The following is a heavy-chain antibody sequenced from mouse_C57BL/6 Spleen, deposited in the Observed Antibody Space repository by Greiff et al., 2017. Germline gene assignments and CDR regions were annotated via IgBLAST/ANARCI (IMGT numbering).Heavy chain of an antibody. D-gene: IGHD1-1*01. V-gene: IGHV1-26*01. J-gene: IGHJ2*01. CDR3: AEGDSSYNY. CDR1: GYTFTDYY. CDR2: INPNNGGT. Sequence: EVQLQQSGPELVKPGASVKISCKASGYTFTDYYMNWVKQSHGKSLEWIGDINPNNGGTSYNQKFKGKATLTVDKSSSTAYMELRSLTSEDSAVYYCAEGDSSYNYWGQGTTLTVSS.